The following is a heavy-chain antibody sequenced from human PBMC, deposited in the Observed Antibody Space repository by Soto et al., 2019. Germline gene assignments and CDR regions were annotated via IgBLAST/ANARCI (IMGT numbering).Heavy chain of an antibody. J-gene: IGHJ4*02. CDR3: GRDHLWAFDY. Sequence: PGGSLRLSCVASGFTFSSYSINWIRQAPGKGPEWVSWISPAGNSVDYTDSVKGRFTISRDNAENSLYLEMNSLRDEDTAVYYCGRDHLWAFDYWGQGTLVTVSS. D-gene: IGHD3-16*01. V-gene: IGHV3-48*02. CDR2: ISPAGNSV. CDR1: GFTFSSYS.